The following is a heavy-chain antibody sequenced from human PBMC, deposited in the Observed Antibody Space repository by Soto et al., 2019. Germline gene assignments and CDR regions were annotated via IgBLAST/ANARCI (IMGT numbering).Heavy chain of an antibody. CDR3: AREGGESSDGLCYFQS. D-gene: IGHD3-16*01. Sequence: SETLSLTCTVSGGSTSSDNYWSWIRQPPGKGLEWIGHIYYSGNTDYNPSLKSRLAISIDTSKNQFSLKLSSVTAADTAVYFCAREGGESSDGLCYFQSWDQGSLVTVSS. CDR2: IYYSGNT. J-gene: IGHJ4*02. V-gene: IGHV4-30-4*01. CDR1: GGSTSSDNY.